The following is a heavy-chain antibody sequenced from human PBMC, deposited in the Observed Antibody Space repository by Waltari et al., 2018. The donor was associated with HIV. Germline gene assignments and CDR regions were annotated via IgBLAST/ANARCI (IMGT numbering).Heavy chain of an antibody. J-gene: IGHJ6*02. D-gene: IGHD3-22*01. CDR2: ISAYNGNT. CDR1: GNTFTRYG. CDR3: ARLTHYYDTSGPDYYYYGMDV. Sequence: QVQLVQSGAEVKKPGASVKVSCKASGNTFTRYGTSWVRQAPGQGLEWMGWISAYNGNTNYAQKLQGRVSMTTETSTSTAYMELRSLRSDDTAVYYCARLTHYYDTSGPDYYYYGMDVWGQGTTVTVSS. V-gene: IGHV1-18*01.